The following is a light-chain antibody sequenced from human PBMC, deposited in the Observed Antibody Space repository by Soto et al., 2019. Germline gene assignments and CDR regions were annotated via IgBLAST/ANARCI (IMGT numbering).Light chain of an antibody. CDR2: DVS. J-gene: IGLJ1*01. Sequence: QSALTQPASVSGSPGQSITISCTGTSSDVGAYTFVSWYQQHPDKVPRLMIFDVSRRPSGVSDRFSGSKSGNTASLTISGLQPEDEADYYCSSYTSSSTHVFGSGARLTVL. CDR1: SSDVGAYTF. V-gene: IGLV2-14*03. CDR3: SSYTSSSTHV.